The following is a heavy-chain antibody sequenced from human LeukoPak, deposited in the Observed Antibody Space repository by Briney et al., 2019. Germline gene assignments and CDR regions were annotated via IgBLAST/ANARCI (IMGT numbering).Heavy chain of an antibody. D-gene: IGHD5-18*01. CDR3: ARDPKGGFSYGWGAFDI. Sequence: GGSLRLSCAASRFTFSSHSMNWVRQAPGKGLEWVSYISSSSNTIYYADSVKGRFTISRDNAKNTLFLQMSSLRAEDTAVYFCARDPKGGFSYGWGAFDIWGQGTMVTVSS. CDR2: ISSSSNTI. CDR1: RFTFSSHS. J-gene: IGHJ3*02. V-gene: IGHV3-48*01.